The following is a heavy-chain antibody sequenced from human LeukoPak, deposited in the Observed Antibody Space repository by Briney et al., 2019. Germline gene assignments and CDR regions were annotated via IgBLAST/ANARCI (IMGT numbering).Heavy chain of an antibody. CDR2: VSYDGNNK. Sequence: GGSLRLSCVASGFIFNNYEMHWVRLAPGKGLEWVAVVSYDGNNKHYADSVKGRFTISRDNAKNSLYLQMNSLRAEDTAVYYCARDRYSSSWYNYYYYYGMDVWGQGTTVTVSS. J-gene: IGHJ6*02. D-gene: IGHD6-13*01. CDR3: ARDRYSSSWYNYYYYYGMDV. V-gene: IGHV3-30*03. CDR1: GFIFNNYE.